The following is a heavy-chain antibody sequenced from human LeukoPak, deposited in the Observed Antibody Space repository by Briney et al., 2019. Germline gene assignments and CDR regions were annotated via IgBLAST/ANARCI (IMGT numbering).Heavy chain of an antibody. V-gene: IGHV3-74*01. D-gene: IGHD3-22*01. Sequence: PGGSLRLSCAASGFTFSSYWMHWVRQAPGKGLVWVSRINSDGSATTYADSVKGRFTISRDNAKNTLYLQMNSLGAEDTAVYYCVRSSSGDFDYWGQGTLVTVSS. CDR1: GFTFSSYW. CDR3: VRSSSGDFDY. J-gene: IGHJ4*02. CDR2: INSDGSAT.